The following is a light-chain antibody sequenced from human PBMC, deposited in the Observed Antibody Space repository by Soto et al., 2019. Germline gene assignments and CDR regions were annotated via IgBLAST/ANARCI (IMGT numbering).Light chain of an antibody. CDR2: DAS. Sequence: ELVLPQSPGPLSLSPGERSTLSCMASQTVRNNYLAWYQQKPGQAPRLLIYDASSRATGIPDRFSGGGSGTDFTLTISRLELEDFAVYYCQQFSSYPLTFGGGTKVDIK. J-gene: IGKJ4*01. V-gene: IGKV3-20*01. CDR3: QQFSSYPLT. CDR1: QTVRNNY.